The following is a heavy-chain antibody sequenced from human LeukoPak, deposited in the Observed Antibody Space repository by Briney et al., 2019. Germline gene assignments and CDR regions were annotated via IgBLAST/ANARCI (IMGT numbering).Heavy chain of an antibody. V-gene: IGHV4-39*01. J-gene: IGHJ4*02. CDR1: GGSISSSSYY. D-gene: IGHD5-12*01. CDR2: IYYSGST. Sequence: SETLSLTCTVSGGSISSSSYYWGWIRQPPGKGLEWIGSIYYSGSTYYNPSLKSRVTISVDTSKNQFSLKLSSVTAADTAVYYCARRNGQDTVATFRRRYYFDYWGQGTLVTVSS. CDR3: ARRNGQDTVATFRRRYYFDY.